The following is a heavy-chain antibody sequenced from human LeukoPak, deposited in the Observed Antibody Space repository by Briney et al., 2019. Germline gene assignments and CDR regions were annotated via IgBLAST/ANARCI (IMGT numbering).Heavy chain of an antibody. V-gene: IGHV4-39*01. CDR3: ARLRYDSTGYPGGFDY. CDR1: GGSISSSSYY. D-gene: IGHD3-22*01. CDR2: IYYRGST. J-gene: IGHJ4*02. Sequence: PSETLSLTCTVSGGSISSSSYYWGWIRQPPGKGLEWIGSIYYRGSTYYNPSLKSRVTISVDTSKNQFSLKLSSVTAADTAVYSSARLRYDSTGYPGGFDYWGQGTLVTVSS.